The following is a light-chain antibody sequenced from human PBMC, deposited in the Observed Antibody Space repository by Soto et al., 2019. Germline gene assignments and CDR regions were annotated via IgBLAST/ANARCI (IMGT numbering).Light chain of an antibody. Sequence: EIVMTQSPATLSVSPGERATLSCRASQSVSSNLAWYQQKPGQAPRLLIYDASNRATGIPARFSGSGSGTDFTLTISSLEPEDFAVYYCQRYNNWPPWTFGQGTKVDIK. CDR3: QRYNNWPPWT. CDR1: QSVSSN. V-gene: IGKV3D-15*01. CDR2: DAS. J-gene: IGKJ1*01.